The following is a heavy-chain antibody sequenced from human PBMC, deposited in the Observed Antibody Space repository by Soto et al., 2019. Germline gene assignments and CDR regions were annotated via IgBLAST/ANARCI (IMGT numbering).Heavy chain of an antibody. D-gene: IGHD5-18*01. CDR1: GASIRSGRDS. Sequence: TLSRTYTSPGASIRSGRDSSTWLMQSPGKGLEWIGYTYQSGSAFYNPSLKSRVTISVDTSKNQFSLKLSSVTAADTAVYYCARSEGIQLWPRMGVWGQGTTVTVSS. CDR3: ARSEGIQLWPRMGV. CDR2: TYQSGSA. J-gene: IGHJ6*02. V-gene: IGHV4-30-2*06.